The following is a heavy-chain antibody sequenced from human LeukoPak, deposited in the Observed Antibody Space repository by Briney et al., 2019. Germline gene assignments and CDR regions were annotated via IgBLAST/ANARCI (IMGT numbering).Heavy chain of an antibody. D-gene: IGHD6-19*01. CDR3: ARASSGWHSYYYYGMDV. J-gene: IGHJ6*02. V-gene: IGHV1-2*02. CDR1: GYTFTSYD. CDR2: MNPNSGGT. Sequence: ASVKVSCKASGYTFTSYDINWVRQATGQGLEWMGWMNPNSGGTNYAQKFQGRVTMTRDTSISTAYMELSRLRSDDTAVYYCARASSGWHSYYYYGMDVWGQGTTVTVSS.